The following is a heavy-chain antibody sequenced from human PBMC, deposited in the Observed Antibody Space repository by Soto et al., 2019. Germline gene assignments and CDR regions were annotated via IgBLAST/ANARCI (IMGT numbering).Heavy chain of an antibody. CDR1: GGTLSDHG. V-gene: IGHV1-69*06. CDR2: TIPVFNTA. CDR3: ARGVYGSGNYYTGPSAFDI. Sequence: QVQQEQSGAEVKKPGASVKVSCKASGGTLSDHGVAWLRQAPGQGLEWMGGTIPVFNTAKYAQTFQGRVTVTADKFTTIAYMELSSLSSEDTAFYFCARGVYGSGNYYTGPSAFDIWGQGTLVIVSS. J-gene: IGHJ3*02. D-gene: IGHD3-10*01.